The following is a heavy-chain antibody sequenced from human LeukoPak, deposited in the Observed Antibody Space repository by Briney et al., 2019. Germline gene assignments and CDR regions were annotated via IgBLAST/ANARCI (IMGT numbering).Heavy chain of an antibody. Sequence: GGSLRLSCAASGFTFSNSAMSWVRQAPGKGLEWVSGLSDSGGSTYYGDSVKGRFTISRDNSKNTLFLQMNSLRTGDTAVYYCAKVLRLRYLYFHLWGQGTLVTVSS. D-gene: IGHD4-17*01. CDR2: LSDSGGST. CDR3: AKVLRLRYLYFHL. CDR1: GFTFSNSA. J-gene: IGHJ1*01. V-gene: IGHV3-23*01.